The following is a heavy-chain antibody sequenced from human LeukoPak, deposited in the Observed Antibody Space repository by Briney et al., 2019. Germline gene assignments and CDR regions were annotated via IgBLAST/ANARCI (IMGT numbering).Heavy chain of an antibody. Sequence: PGGSLRLSCTASGFNLNIYDMDWVRQAPGAGLEWVSQSSSSPSSTNYADSVKGRLTISRDNAKNSGFLEKNSLRAKDTAVYYCVRENNCQDRKGRPLWYFDLWGRGTLVTVSS. D-gene: IGHD1-1*01. CDR1: GFNLNIYD. V-gene: IGHV3-48*03. J-gene: IGHJ2*01. CDR3: VRENNCQDRKGRPLWYFDL. CDR2: SSSSPSST.